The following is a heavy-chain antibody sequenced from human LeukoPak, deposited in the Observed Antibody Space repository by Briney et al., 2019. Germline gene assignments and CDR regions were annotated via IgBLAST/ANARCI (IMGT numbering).Heavy chain of an antibody. V-gene: IGHV3-74*01. CDR1: GFSVSDYW. J-gene: IGHJ4*02. CDR2: INSDGSST. Sequence: GGSLRLYCAASGFSVSDYWMHWVRQVPGKGLVWVSHINSDGSSTSYADSVKGRFTISRDNAKNTLYLQMNSLRAEDTAVYYCARGLIVAAGTDYWGQGTLVTVSS. D-gene: IGHD6-13*01. CDR3: ARGLIVAAGTDY.